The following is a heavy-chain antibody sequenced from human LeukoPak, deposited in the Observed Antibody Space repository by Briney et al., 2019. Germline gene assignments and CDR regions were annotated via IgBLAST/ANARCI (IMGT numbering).Heavy chain of an antibody. CDR3: TRDYRTTVTTSAY. Sequence: GASVKVSCKASVYTFTDYCIHWVRQAPGQGLEWMGWINPNTGGTNYAQRFQDRVTMTGDTSISTAYMELSSLRSDDTAVYYCTRDYRTTVTTSAYWGQGTLVTVSP. CDR2: INPNTGGT. J-gene: IGHJ4*02. CDR1: VYTFTDYC. D-gene: IGHD4-17*01. V-gene: IGHV1-2*02.